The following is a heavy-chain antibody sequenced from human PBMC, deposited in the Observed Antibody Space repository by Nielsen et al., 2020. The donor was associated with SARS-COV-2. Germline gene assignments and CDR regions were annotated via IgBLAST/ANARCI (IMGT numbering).Heavy chain of an antibody. Sequence: ASVKVSCKTSGYTFTSHYVHWVRQAPGQGLEWMGLINSSGGRTIYAQMFQGRVTVTRDTSTSTVYMELSSLRSGDTAVYYCARGGLVVVDSFDYWGQGTLVTVSS. J-gene: IGHJ4*02. CDR3: ARGGLVVVDSFDY. D-gene: IGHD2-15*01. V-gene: IGHV1-46*01. CDR2: INSSGGRT. CDR1: GYTFTSHY.